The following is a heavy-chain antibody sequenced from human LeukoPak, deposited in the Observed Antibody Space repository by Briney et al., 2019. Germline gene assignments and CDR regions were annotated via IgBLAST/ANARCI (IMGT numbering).Heavy chain of an antibody. D-gene: IGHD3-10*01. CDR3: ARQSRDGSKTRGYFFDH. V-gene: IGHV5-51*01. J-gene: IGHJ5*02. Sequence: GESLKISCQVSGYIFTHYWIGWVRQMPGKGLESMGTIYPADSDTTYSPSFQGQVTISDDKSIDTVYLQWSSLKTSDTAMYYCARQSRDGSKTRGYFFDHWGQGTLVTVSS. CDR1: GYIFTHYW. CDR2: IYPADSDT.